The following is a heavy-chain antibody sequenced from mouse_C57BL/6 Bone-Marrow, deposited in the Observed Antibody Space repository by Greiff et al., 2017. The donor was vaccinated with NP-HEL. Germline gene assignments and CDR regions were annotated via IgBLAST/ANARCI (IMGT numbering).Heavy chain of an antibody. Sequence: QVQLQQSGAELVKPGASVRLSCKASGYTFTSYWMHWVKQRPGQGLEWIGIIHPKSGGTNYNEKFKGKATLTVDKSSSKAYMQLRSLTSEDAAVYYCARWGATDPWCFDVWGTGTTVTVSS. CDR1: GYTFTSYW. D-gene: IGHD3-1*01. J-gene: IGHJ1*03. CDR3: ARWGATDPWCFDV. CDR2: IHPKSGGT. V-gene: IGHV1-64*01.